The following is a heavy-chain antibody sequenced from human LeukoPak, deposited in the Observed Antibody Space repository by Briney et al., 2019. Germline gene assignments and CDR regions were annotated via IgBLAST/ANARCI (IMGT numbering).Heavy chain of an antibody. Sequence: GGSLRLSCTTSGFTFSDHWMSWVRQAPGKGLEWVGNINQDGSEINYLESVKGRLSITRDNAKNSLFPHMNNLRVEDTAKYYCARVDGNIAYRPVEDWGQGTLVTVSS. V-gene: IGHV3-7*01. CDR2: INQDGSEI. D-gene: IGHD3-16*01. CDR1: GFTFSDHW. CDR3: ARVDGNIAYRPVED. J-gene: IGHJ4*02.